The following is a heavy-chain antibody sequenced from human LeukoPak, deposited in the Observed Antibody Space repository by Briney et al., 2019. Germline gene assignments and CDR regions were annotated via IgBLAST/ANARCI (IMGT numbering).Heavy chain of an antibody. CDR3: AREPPGDSSGWATYYYGMDV. V-gene: IGHV4-4*07. D-gene: IGHD6-19*01. J-gene: IGHJ6*02. CDR2: IYTSGST. Sequence: SETLSLTCTVSGGSISSYYWSWIRQPAGKGLEWIGRIYTSGSTNYNPSLKSRVTMSVDTSKNQFSLKLSSVTAADTAVYYCAREPPGDSSGWATYYYGMDVWGQGTTVTVSS. CDR1: GGSISSYY.